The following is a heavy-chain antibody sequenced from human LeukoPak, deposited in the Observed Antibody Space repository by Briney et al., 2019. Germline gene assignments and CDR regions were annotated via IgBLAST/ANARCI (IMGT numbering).Heavy chain of an antibody. CDR3: ARGTLVFSSSWSFDY. CDR1: GFTFSSYA. Sequence: GGSLRLSCAASGFTFSSYAMNWVRQAPGKGLEWVSYISSSGTHIYYADSVKGRFTISRDNAKNSVYLQMNSLRVEDTAVYYCARGTLVFSSSWSFDYWGQGTLVTVSS. D-gene: IGHD6-13*01. J-gene: IGHJ4*02. V-gene: IGHV3-21*01. CDR2: ISSSGTHI.